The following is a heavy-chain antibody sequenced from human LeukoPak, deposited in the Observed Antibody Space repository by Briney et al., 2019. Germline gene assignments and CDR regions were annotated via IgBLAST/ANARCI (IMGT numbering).Heavy chain of an antibody. D-gene: IGHD2-15*01. CDR3: ARSKDGPNYMDV. CDR2: IYSDNT. V-gene: IGHV3-66*03. Sequence: QTGGSLRLSCTVSGFTVSSNSMSWVRQAPGKGLEWVSFIYSDNTHYSDSVKGRFTISRDNSKNTLYLQMNSLRAEDTAVYYCARSKDGPNYMDVWGKGTTVTVSS. CDR1: GFTVSSNS. J-gene: IGHJ6*03.